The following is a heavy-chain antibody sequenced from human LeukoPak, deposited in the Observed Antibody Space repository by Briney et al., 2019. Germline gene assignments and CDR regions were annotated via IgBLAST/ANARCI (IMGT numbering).Heavy chain of an antibody. CDR3: ARASYPGMHAGY. V-gene: IGHV1-69*13. Sequence: SVKVPCKASGGTFSSYAISWVRQAPGQGLEWMGGIIPIFGTANYAQKFQGRVTITADESTSTAYMELSSLRSEDTAVYYCARASYPGMHAGYWGQGTLVTVSS. CDR2: IIPIFGTA. D-gene: IGHD2-8*01. J-gene: IGHJ4*02. CDR1: GGTFSSYA.